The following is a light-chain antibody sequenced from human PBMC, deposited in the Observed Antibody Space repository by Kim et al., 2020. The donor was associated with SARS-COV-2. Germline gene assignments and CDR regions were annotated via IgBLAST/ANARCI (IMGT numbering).Light chain of an antibody. CDR2: GAS. CDR1: QSVSIN. J-gene: IGKJ4*01. V-gene: IGKV3-15*01. CDR3: QQYNDWPLT. Sequence: VSPEERATLSCSASQSVSINLAWFQQKPGQAPRLLIYGASIRATGIPARFSGSESGTEFTLTISSLQSEDFAVYYCQQYNDWPLTFGGGTKVDIK.